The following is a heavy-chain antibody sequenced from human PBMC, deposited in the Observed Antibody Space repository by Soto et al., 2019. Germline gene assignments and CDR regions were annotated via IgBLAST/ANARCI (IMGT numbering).Heavy chain of an antibody. J-gene: IGHJ4*02. Sequence: SVKVSCKASGGTFSSYAIRWVRQAPGQGLEWMGGIIPIFGTANYAQKFQGRVTITADESTSTAYMELSSLRSEDTAVYYCERDRWISGGPSDFWDQGTLVTVSS. CDR1: GGTFSSYA. V-gene: IGHV1-69*13. CDR2: IIPIFGTA. D-gene: IGHD1-1*01. CDR3: ERDRWISGGPSDF.